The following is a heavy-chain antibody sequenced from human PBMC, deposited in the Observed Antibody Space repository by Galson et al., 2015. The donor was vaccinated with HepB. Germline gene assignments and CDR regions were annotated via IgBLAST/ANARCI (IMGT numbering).Heavy chain of an antibody. Sequence: SLRLSCAASGLTFSSYAMSWVRQAPGKGLEWVSAISGSGGSTYYADSVKGRFTVSRDNSKNTLYLQMNSLRAEDTAVYYCAKGLDYGSGSYPYYFDYWGQGTLVTVSS. CDR2: ISGSGGST. CDR1: GLTFSSYA. J-gene: IGHJ4*02. D-gene: IGHD3-10*01. CDR3: AKGLDYGSGSYPYYFDY. V-gene: IGHV3-23*01.